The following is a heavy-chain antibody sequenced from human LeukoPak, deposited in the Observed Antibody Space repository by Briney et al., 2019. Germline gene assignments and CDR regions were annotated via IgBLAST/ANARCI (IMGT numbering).Heavy chain of an antibody. CDR3: ARVVLRYFDWSYGMDV. CDR2: IYYSGST. J-gene: IGHJ6*02. D-gene: IGHD3-9*01. CDR1: GGSISSGDYY. Sequence: SQTLSLTCTVSGGSISSGDYYWSWIRQPPGKGLEWIGYIYYSGSTYYNPSIKSRVTISVDTSKNQFSLKLSSVTAADTAVYYCARVVLRYFDWSYGMDVWGQGTTVTVSS. V-gene: IGHV4-30-4*01.